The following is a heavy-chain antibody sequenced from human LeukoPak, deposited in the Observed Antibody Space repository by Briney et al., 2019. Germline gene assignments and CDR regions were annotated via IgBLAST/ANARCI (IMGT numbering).Heavy chain of an antibody. D-gene: IGHD4-23*01. CDR2: IRYDGSIK. J-gene: IGHJ4*02. CDR1: GFTFSSYG. V-gene: IGHV3-30*02. CDR3: AKDPPNYGGNSD. Sequence: GGSLRLSCAASGFTFSSYGMHWVRQAPGKGLEWVAFIRYDGSIKYYADSVKGRFTISRDNSKNTLYLQMNSLRAEDTAVYYCAKDPPNYGGNSDWGQGTLVTVSS.